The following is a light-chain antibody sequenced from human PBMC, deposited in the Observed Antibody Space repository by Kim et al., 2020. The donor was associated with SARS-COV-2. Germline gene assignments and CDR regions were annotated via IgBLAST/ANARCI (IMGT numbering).Light chain of an antibody. CDR1: QSVSNNY. Sequence: EIVLTQSPATLSLSPGERATLSCGASQSVSNNYVAWYQQRPGLAPRLLIYDAYRRATGIPDRFSGSGSGTDFTLIIRRLEPEDSAVYYCQQYGSSTKTFGQGTKLEI. J-gene: IGKJ2*01. CDR2: DAY. CDR3: QQYGSSTKT. V-gene: IGKV3D-20*01.